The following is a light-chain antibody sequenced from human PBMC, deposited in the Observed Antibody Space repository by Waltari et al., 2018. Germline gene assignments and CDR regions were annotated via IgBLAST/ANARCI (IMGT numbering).Light chain of an antibody. J-gene: IGKJ4*01. CDR2: DAS. Sequence: DIQMTQSPSSLSASVGGRVTITCQASQDISNSLNWYQQKLGKAPKLLIYDASRLHTGVPSRFSGSGSGTYFSFTISSLQPEDFATYYCQQSDNLPLTFGGGTKVEIK. CDR1: QDISNS. CDR3: QQSDNLPLT. V-gene: IGKV1-33*01.